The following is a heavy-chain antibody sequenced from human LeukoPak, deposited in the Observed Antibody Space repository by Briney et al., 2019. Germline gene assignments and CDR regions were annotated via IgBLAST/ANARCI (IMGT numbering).Heavy chain of an antibody. CDR1: GGSISSSSYY. V-gene: IGHV4-39*07. J-gene: IGHJ5*02. CDR2: IYYSGST. Sequence: SETLSLTCTVSGGSISSSSYYWGWIRQPPGKGLEWIGSIYYSGSTYYNPSLKSRVTISVDTSKNQFSLKLSSVTAADTAVYYCARDLKGITMVRGVIITAWNNWFDPWGQGTLVTVSS. D-gene: IGHD3-10*01. CDR3: ARDLKGITMVRGVIITAWNNWFDP.